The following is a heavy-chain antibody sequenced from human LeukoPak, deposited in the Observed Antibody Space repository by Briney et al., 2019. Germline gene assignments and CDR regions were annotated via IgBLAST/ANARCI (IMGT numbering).Heavy chain of an antibody. V-gene: IGHV3-7*05. J-gene: IGHJ3*01. Sequence: PGGSLRLSCAASGFTFSTYWMSWVRQAPGRGLEWVANIKQDGSEKHYVDSVKGRFTIYRDNAKNSLYLQMNSLRAEDTAVYYCARLRAFDVWGQGTMVTVSS. CDR3: ARLRAFDV. CDR1: GFTFSTYW. CDR2: IKQDGSEK.